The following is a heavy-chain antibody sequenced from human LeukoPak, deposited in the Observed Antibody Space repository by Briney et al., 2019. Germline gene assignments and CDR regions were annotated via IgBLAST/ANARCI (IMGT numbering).Heavy chain of an antibody. V-gene: IGHV4-38-2*01. D-gene: IGHD2-15*01. CDR1: AGSFSGYY. CDR2: IYHSGST. J-gene: IGHJ5*02. Sequence: SETLSLTCAVYAGSFSGYYWGWIRQPPGKGLEWMGSIYHSGSTYYNPSLKSRVTISVDTSKNQFSLKLSSVTAADTAVYYCARHVDIVVVVAATTIGWFDPWGQGTLVTVSS. CDR3: ARHVDIVVVVAATTIGWFDP.